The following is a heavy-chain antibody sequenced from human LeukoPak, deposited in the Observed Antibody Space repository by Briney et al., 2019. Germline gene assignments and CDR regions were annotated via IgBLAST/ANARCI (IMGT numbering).Heavy chain of an antibody. CDR2: IPYDGTNK. J-gene: IGHJ4*02. Sequence: PGGSLRLSCAPSGFTFSNYGMHWVRQAPGKGLEWVAFIPYDGTNKYYADSVKGRFTISRDNSKNTLSLQMNSLRAEDTAVYYCAKVGNWKYGHHDYWGQGTLVTVSS. CDR3: AKVGNWKYGHHDY. D-gene: IGHD1-7*01. V-gene: IGHV3-30*02. CDR1: GFTFSNYG.